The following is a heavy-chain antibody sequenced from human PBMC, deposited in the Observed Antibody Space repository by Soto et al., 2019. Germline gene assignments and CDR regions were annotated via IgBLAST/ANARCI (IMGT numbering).Heavy chain of an antibody. CDR2: IGGTGKTT. J-gene: IGHJ4*02. D-gene: IGHD2-2*01. CDR1: GFTFRVYA. Sequence: VHLSESGGALVQPGGSLRLSCAASGFTFRVYAMSWFRQAPGGGLGWVSAIGGTGKTTYYADSVKGRFTITRYNSRDTLYLQMTSLRGEDTAVYYCARIRQLLFVSWGQGTLVSVSS. CDR3: ARIRQLLFVS. V-gene: IGHV3-23*01.